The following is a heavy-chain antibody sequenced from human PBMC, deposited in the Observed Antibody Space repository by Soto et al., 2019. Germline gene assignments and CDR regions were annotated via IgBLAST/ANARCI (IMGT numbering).Heavy chain of an antibody. D-gene: IGHD2-8*02. CDR2: ISYDGSNK. CDR3: ANIRNVVYAHNAY. V-gene: IGHV3-30*18. J-gene: IGHJ4*02. CDR1: GFTFGGYG. Sequence: GGSLRLSCAASGFTFGGYGMHWVRQAPGKGLEWVAVISYDGSNKYYADSVRGRFAISRDNSNNMLYLQMNSLRAEDTAVYYCANIRNVVYAHNAYWGQGTLVTVSS.